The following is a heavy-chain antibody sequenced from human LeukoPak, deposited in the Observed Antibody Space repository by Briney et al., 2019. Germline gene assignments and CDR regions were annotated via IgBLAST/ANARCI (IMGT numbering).Heavy chain of an antibody. D-gene: IGHD2-2*01. Sequence: ASVKVSCKASGYTFTGYYMHWVRQATGQGLEWMGWMNPNSGNTGYAQKFQGRVTITRNTSISTAYMELSSLRSEDTAVYYCQLEGSTSSGAFDIWGQGTMVTVSS. V-gene: IGHV1-8*03. J-gene: IGHJ3*02. CDR1: GYTFTGYY. CDR2: MNPNSGNT. CDR3: QLEGSTSSGAFDI.